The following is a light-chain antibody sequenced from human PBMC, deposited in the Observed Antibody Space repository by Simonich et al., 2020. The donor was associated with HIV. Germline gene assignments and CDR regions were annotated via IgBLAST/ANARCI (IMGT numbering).Light chain of an antibody. Sequence: DIVMTQSPATLSVSPGERATLSCRASQSVISSLAWYQQKPGQAPRLLIYGASTRATCIPPRFSGSGSGTEFTLTISSMQSEDFAVYYCQQYNNWSYTFGQGTKLEIK. J-gene: IGKJ2*01. CDR3: QQYNNWSYT. CDR2: GAS. CDR1: QSVISS. V-gene: IGKV3-15*01.